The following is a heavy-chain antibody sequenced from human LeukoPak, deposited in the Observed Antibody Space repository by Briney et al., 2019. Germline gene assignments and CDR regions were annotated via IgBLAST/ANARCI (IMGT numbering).Heavy chain of an antibody. CDR2: ISGSGGST. CDR1: GFTFSSYA. CDR3: AKGYDKGFYYFDY. D-gene: IGHD3-22*01. J-gene: IGHJ4*02. V-gene: IGHV3-23*01. Sequence: PGGSLRLSCAASGFTFSSYAMSWVRQAPGKGLEWVSAISGSGGSTYYADSVKGRFTISRDNSKNTLYLQMNSLRAEDAAVYYCAKGYDKGFYYFDYWGQGTLVTVSS.